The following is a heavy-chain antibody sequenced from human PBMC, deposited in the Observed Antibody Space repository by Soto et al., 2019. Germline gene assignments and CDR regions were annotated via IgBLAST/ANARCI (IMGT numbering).Heavy chain of an antibody. CDR3: TREHVVTIFRRGQRGSFDN. Sequence: GGSLRLSCATSGFTFSSYTMNWVRQAPGKGLEWVAFITSGSDYIYYADSVKGRFTISRDDANNSLFLQMSSLRAEDTAVYYCTREHVVTIFRRGQRGSFDNWSQGTLVTVSS. CDR1: GFTFSSYT. D-gene: IGHD3-9*01. CDR2: ITSGSDYI. J-gene: IGHJ4*02. V-gene: IGHV3-21*01.